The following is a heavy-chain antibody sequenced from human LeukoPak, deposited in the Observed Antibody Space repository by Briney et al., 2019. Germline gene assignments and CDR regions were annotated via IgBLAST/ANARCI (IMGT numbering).Heavy chain of an antibody. D-gene: IGHD3-10*01. CDR3: ARDRYYGSENYYYYYYMDV. V-gene: IGHV3-33*01. CDR2: IWYDGSKS. CDR1: GFTFSNYG. Sequence: GGSLRLSCSASGFTFSNYGMHWVRQAPGKGLEWVAVIWYDGSKSYYADSVKGRFTISRDNSKNTLYLQMSSLRAEDTAAYYCARDRYYGSENYYYYYYMDVWGKGTTVTVPS. J-gene: IGHJ6*03.